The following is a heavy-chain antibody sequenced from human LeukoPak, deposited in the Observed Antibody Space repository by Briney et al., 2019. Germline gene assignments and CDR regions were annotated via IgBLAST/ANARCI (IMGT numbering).Heavy chain of an antibody. CDR2: ISAYNGNT. V-gene: IGHV1-18*01. Sequence: ASVKVSCKASGYTFTSYGISWVRQAPGQGLEWMGWISAYNGNTNYAQKLQGRVTVTTDTSTSTAYMDLRSLRSDDSAVYYCARDLAYNYGDPHYFDYWGQGTLVTVSS. D-gene: IGHD5-24*01. J-gene: IGHJ4*02. CDR1: GYTFTSYG. CDR3: ARDLAYNYGDPHYFDY.